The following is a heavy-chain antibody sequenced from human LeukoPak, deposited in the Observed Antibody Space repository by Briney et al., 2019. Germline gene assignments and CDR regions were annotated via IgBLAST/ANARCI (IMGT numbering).Heavy chain of an antibody. V-gene: IGHV3-48*03. D-gene: IGHD2-15*01. J-gene: IGHJ5*02. CDR1: RFIFSSYE. CDR3: ARDFRRRIVVVVAAQNWFDP. CDR2: TSSSGGTI. Sequence: GGSLRLSCAASRFIFSSYEMNWVRQAPGKGLEWISYTSSSGGTIYYADSVKGRFTISRDNAKNSLSLQMNSLRAEDTAVYYCARDFRRRIVVVVAAQNWFDPWGQGTLVTVSS.